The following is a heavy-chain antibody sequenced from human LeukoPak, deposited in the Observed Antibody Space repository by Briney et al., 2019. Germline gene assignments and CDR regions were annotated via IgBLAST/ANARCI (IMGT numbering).Heavy chain of an antibody. CDR1: GFTFSSYA. CDR2: ISGSGGST. CDR3: AKDGYSNYDGVDAFDI. D-gene: IGHD4-11*01. J-gene: IGHJ3*02. Sequence: PGGSLRLSCAASGFTFSSYAMSWVRQAPGKGLEWVSAISGSGGSTYYADSVKGRFTISRDNSENTLYLQMNSLRAEDTAVYYCAKDGYSNYDGVDAFDIWDQGTMVTVSS. V-gene: IGHV3-23*01.